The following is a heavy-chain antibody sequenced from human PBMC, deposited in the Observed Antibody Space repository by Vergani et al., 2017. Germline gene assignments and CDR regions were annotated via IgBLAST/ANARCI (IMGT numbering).Heavy chain of an antibody. CDR3: AKFRCPMYYFDY. CDR2: ISYDGSNK. D-gene: IGHD4-17*01. CDR1: GFTFSSYG. V-gene: IGHV3-30*18. J-gene: IGHJ4*02. Sequence: VQLVESGGGVVQPGRSLRLSCAASGFTFSSYGMHWVRQAPGKGLEWVAVISYDGSNKYYADSVKGRFTISRDNSKNTLYLQMNSLRAEDTVVYYCAKFRCPMYYFDYWGQGTLVTVSS.